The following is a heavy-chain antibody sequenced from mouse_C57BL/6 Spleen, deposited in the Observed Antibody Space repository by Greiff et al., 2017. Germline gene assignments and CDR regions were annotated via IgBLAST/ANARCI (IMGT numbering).Heavy chain of an antibody. V-gene: IGHV3-6*01. CDR3: ARSPGDAMDD. Sequence: EVKLQESGPGLVKPSQSLSLTCSVTGYSITSGYYWNWIRQFPGNKLEWMGYISYDGSNNYNPSLKNRISITRDTSKNQFFLKWNSVTTEDTATYYCARSPGDAMDDWGQGTSVTVSS. CDR1: GYSITSGYY. J-gene: IGHJ4*01. CDR2: ISYDGSN.